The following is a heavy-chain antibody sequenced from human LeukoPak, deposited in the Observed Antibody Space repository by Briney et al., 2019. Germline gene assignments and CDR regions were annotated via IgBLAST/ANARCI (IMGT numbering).Heavy chain of an antibody. CDR1: GGSISSYY. Sequence: SETLSLTCTVSGGSISSYYWSWIRQPAGKGLEWIGRIETSGNTNYKPSLKSRVTISVDTSKNQFSLKLSSVTAADTAVYYCAREGRDYDFWSGYTLYNWFDPWGQGTLVTVSS. V-gene: IGHV4-4*07. D-gene: IGHD3-3*01. CDR3: AREGRDYDFWSGYTLYNWFDP. CDR2: IETSGNT. J-gene: IGHJ5*02.